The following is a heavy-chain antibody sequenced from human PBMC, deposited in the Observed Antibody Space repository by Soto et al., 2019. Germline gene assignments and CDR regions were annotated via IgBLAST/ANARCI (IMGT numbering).Heavy chain of an antibody. Sequence: EVQLVQSGAEVKKPGESLKISCKGSGYSFTSYWIGWVRQMPGKGLEWMGIIYPGDSDTRYSPSFQGQVTISADKSISTAYLQWSSLKASDTAMYYCARRREWDYDILTGPNYFDYWGQGTLVTVSS. D-gene: IGHD3-9*01. J-gene: IGHJ4*02. CDR3: ARRREWDYDILTGPNYFDY. CDR1: GYSFTSYW. CDR2: IYPGDSDT. V-gene: IGHV5-51*01.